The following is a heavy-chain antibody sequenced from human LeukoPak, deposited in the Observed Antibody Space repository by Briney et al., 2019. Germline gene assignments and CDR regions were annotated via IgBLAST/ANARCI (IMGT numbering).Heavy chain of an antibody. J-gene: IGHJ4*02. D-gene: IGHD2-2*01. CDR2: INPNSGGT. CDR1: AYTFTSFY. Sequence: GASVKVSCMAAAYTFTSFYMHWVRQAPGQGLEWMGWINPNSGGTNYAQKFQGRVTMTRDTSISTAYMELSRLRSDDTAVYYCARGTRGYCSTTSCTPFDYCGQGTLVTVSS. V-gene: IGHV1-2*02. CDR3: ARGTRGYCSTTSCTPFDY.